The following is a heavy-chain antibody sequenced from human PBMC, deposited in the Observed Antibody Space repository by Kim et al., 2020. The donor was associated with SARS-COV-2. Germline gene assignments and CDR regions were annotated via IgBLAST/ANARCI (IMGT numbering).Heavy chain of an antibody. CDR2: GST. D-gene: IGHD4-17*01. Sequence: GSTNHNPSLKSRVTISVDTSKNQFSLKLSSVTAADTAVYYCARYGDYFDYWGQGTLVTVSS. CDR3: ARYGDYFDY. V-gene: IGHV4-34*01. J-gene: IGHJ4*02.